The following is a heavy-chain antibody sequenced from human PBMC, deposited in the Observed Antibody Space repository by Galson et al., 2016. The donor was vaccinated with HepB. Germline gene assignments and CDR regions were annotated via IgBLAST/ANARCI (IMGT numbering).Heavy chain of an antibody. V-gene: IGHV3-33*01. CDR1: GFTFSSYG. J-gene: IGHJ3*02. CDR3: ARDGGSLAPFDI. Sequence: SLRLSCAASGFTFSSYGMHWVRQAPGKGLEWVAVIWYDGSNKYYADSVKGRFTISRDNSKNTLYLQMNSLRAEDTAVYYCARDGGSLAPFDIWGQGTMVTVSS. D-gene: IGHD3-16*01. CDR2: IWYDGSNK.